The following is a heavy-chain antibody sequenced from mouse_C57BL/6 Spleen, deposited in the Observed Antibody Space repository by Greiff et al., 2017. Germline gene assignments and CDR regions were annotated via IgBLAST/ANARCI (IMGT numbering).Heavy chain of an antibody. V-gene: IGHV1-42*01. CDR2: INPSTGGT. Sequence: VQLQQSGPELVKPGASVKISCKASGYSFTGYYMNWVKQSPEKSLEWIGEINPSTGGTTYNQKFKAKATLTVDKSSSTAYMQLKSLTSEDSAVYYCARPYDYDPWFAYWGQGTLVTVSA. CDR1: GYSFTGYY. J-gene: IGHJ3*01. D-gene: IGHD2-4*01. CDR3: ARPYDYDPWFAY.